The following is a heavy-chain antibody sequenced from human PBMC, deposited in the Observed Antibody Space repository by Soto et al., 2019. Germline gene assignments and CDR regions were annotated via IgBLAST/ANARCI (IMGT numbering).Heavy chain of an antibody. CDR1: GGSISSSSYY. Sequence: SETLSLTCTVSGGSISSSSYYWGWIRQPPGKGLEWIGSIYYSGSTYYNPSLKSRVTISVDTSKNQFSLKLSSVTAADTAVYYCARRCSDWNDARWFDPWGQGTLVTVSS. CDR3: ARRCSDWNDARWFDP. V-gene: IGHV4-39*01. CDR2: IYYSGST. J-gene: IGHJ5*02. D-gene: IGHD1-1*01.